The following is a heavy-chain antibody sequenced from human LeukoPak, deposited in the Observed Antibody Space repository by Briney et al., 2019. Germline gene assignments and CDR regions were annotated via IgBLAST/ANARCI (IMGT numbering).Heavy chain of an antibody. CDR2: ISGGGGST. V-gene: IGHV3-23*01. CDR1: GFTFGSYA. J-gene: IGHJ6*03. CDR3: AREGPGDFWSGYSNYYYMDV. D-gene: IGHD3-3*01. Sequence: GGSLRLSCAASGFTFGSYAMSWVRQAPGKGLEWVSAISGGGGSTYYADSVKGRFTISRDNSKNTLYLQMNSLRAEDTAVYYCAREGPGDFWSGYSNYYYMDVWGKGTTVTVSS.